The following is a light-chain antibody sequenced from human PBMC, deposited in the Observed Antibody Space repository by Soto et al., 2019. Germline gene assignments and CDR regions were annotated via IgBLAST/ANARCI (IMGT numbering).Light chain of an antibody. CDR3: LLYYGGAHLV. Sequence: VVTQEPSLTVSPGGTVTLTCASNTGAVTSGNYPSWFQQKPGQPPRTLIYTTNSRHSWTPARFSGSLLGGKATLTLSGVQPEDEADYYCLLYYGGAHLVFGGGTKVTVL. CDR1: TGAVTSGNY. J-gene: IGLJ2*01. V-gene: IGLV7-43*01. CDR2: TTN.